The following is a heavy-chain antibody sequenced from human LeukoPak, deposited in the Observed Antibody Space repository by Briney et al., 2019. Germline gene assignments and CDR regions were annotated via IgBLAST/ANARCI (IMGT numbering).Heavy chain of an antibody. CDR2: ISSSSSYI. V-gene: IGHV3-21*01. CDR1: GFTFSSHS. CDR3: ARDVSRCSSTSCYSYYGMDV. J-gene: IGHJ6*02. Sequence: GGSLRLSCAASGFTFSSHSMNWVRQAPGKGLEWVSSISSSSSYIYYADSVKGRFTISRDNAKNSLYLQMNSLRAEDTAVYYCARDVSRCSSTSCYSYYGMDVWGQGTTVTVSS. D-gene: IGHD2-2*01.